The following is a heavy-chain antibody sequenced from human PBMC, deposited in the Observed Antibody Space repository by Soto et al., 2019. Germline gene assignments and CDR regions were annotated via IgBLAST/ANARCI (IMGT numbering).Heavy chain of an antibody. J-gene: IGHJ4*02. D-gene: IGHD2-2*01. V-gene: IGHV4-39*01. Sequence: QLQLQESGPGLVKPSETLSLTCTVSGGSISSSSYYWAWVRQPPGKGLEWIGSIYYSGTTYYNPSLKSRVTISEDTSKNQFSLKLSSVSAADTAVFYCARLIHCKTTSCYFDYWGQGTLDTVSS. CDR2: IYYSGTT. CDR3: ARLIHCKTTSCYFDY. CDR1: GGSISSSSYY.